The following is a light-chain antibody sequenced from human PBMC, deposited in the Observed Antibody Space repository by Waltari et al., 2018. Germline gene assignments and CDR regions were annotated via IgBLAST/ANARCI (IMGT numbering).Light chain of an antibody. V-gene: IGLV1-51*01. CDR1: TSNIGNYY. J-gene: IGLJ1*01. CDR3: ATWDSSLDSYV. CDR2: DNN. Sequence: QSVLTQPPSVSAAPGQKVTVSCSGSTSNIGNYYVSCYQHRPGTAPKLLIFDNNQRPSGIPDRFSGSKSGTSATLGITGLQTGDEADYYCATWDSSLDSYVFGTGSKVTVL.